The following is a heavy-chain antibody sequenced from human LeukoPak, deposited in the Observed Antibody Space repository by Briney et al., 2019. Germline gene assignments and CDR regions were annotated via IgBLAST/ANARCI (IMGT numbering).Heavy chain of an antibody. V-gene: IGHV4-38-2*01. CDR2: IYHSGST. CDR3: ARHPDGYSSSWYSSP. D-gene: IGHD6-13*01. J-gene: IGHJ5*02. Sequence: SETLSLTCAVSGYSISSGYYWGWIRQPPGKGLEWIGSIYHSGSTYYKPSLKSRVTISVDTSKNQFSLKLSSVTAADTAVYYCARHPDGYSSSWYSSPWGQGTLVTVSS. CDR1: GYSISSGYY.